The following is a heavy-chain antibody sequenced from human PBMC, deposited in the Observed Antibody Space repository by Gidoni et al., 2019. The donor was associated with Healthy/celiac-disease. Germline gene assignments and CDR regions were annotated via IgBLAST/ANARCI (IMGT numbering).Heavy chain of an antibody. V-gene: IGHV4-4*02. CDR2: IYHSGST. Sequence: QVQLQESGPGLVKPSGTLSLTCAVSVGSICSSNWWSWVRQPPGKGLEWIGEIYHSGSTNYNPSLKGRVTISVDKSKNQFSLKLSSVTAADTAVYYCARDVRSGYSYGYYFDYWGQGTLVTVSS. CDR3: ARDVRSGYSYGYYFDY. J-gene: IGHJ4*02. CDR1: VGSICSSNW. D-gene: IGHD5-18*01.